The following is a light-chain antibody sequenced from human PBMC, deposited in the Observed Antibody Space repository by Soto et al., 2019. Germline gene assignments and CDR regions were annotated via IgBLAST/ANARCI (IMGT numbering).Light chain of an antibody. J-gene: IGKJ4*01. CDR3: QQRSNWPLLT. CDR2: DAS. V-gene: IGKV3D-20*02. CDR1: ESVSSSF. Sequence: VLTQSPGTLSLSPGGSATLSCRASESVSSSFLTWYQQKPGQAPRLLIYDASNRATGIPARFSGSGSGTDFTLTISSLEPEDFAVYYCQQRSNWPLLTFGGGTKVDIK.